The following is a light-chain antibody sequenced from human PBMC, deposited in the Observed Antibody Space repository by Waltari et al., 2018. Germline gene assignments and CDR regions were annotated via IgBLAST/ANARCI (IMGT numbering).Light chain of an antibody. CDR3: QQYYTIPYT. V-gene: IGKV4-1*01. J-gene: IGKJ2*01. Sequence: DIVMTQSPDSLAVSLGERATINCRSSQTVFDSSTNKNYVAWYQQKAGHPPKLLIYWASTRESGVPDRFSGSESGTEFTLTVSSLQAEDVASYYCQQYYTIPYTFGQGTKLE. CDR1: QTVFDSSTNKNY. CDR2: WAS.